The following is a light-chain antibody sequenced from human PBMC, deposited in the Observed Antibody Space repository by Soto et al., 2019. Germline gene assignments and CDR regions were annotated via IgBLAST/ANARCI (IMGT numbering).Light chain of an antibody. J-gene: IGLJ2*01. V-gene: IGLV2-8*01. Sequence: QYALTQPPSASGSPGQSVTISCTGTTSDVGGYNYVSWYQQHPGKAPKLLVYDVDKRPSGVPDRFSGSKSGNTASLTVSGLQAEDEADYYCSSYVGSNFHVLFGGGTKLTVL. CDR1: TSDVGGYNY. CDR2: DVD. CDR3: SSYVGSNFHVL.